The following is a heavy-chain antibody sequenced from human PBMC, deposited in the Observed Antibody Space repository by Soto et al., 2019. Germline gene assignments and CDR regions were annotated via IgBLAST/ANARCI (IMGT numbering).Heavy chain of an antibody. J-gene: IGHJ3*01. CDR1: GFTFSNSA. CDR2: IVVGSGNT. Sequence: WASVKVSCKTSGFTFSNSAVQWVRQARGQRLEWMGWIVVGSGNTNYAKKFHERVTITRDMTTGTAYMQLSSLTSEDTAVYYCAAELYSGGSCCSFDVWGQGTTVTVSS. V-gene: IGHV1-58*01. D-gene: IGHD2-15*01. CDR3: AAELYSGGSCCSFDV.